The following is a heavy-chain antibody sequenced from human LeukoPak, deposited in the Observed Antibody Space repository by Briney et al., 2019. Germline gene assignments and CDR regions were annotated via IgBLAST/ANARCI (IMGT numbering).Heavy chain of an antibody. Sequence: GGSLRLSCAASGFTFSSYWISWVRQAPGKGLEWVANIKEDGSVKYYLDSVKGRFTISRDNVKNSLYLQINSLRAEDTAVYYCARDRGWLQFDYWGQGTLVTVS. CDR1: GFTFSSYW. V-gene: IGHV3-7*01. CDR3: ARDRGWLQFDY. D-gene: IGHD5-24*01. J-gene: IGHJ4*02. CDR2: IKEDGSVK.